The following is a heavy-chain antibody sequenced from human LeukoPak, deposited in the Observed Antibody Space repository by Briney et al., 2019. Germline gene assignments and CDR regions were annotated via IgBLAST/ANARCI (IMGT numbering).Heavy chain of an antibody. J-gene: IGHJ4*02. CDR1: GGSISSYN. Sequence: SETLSLTCTVSGGSISSYNWNWIRQPAGKGLEWIGRFYTSGSTNYNPSLKSRVTMSVDTSKNQFSLKLSSVTAADTAVYFCAREENYSDFDFWGQGTLVTVS. CDR2: FYTSGST. V-gene: IGHV4-4*07. CDR3: AREENYSDFDF. D-gene: IGHD1-7*01.